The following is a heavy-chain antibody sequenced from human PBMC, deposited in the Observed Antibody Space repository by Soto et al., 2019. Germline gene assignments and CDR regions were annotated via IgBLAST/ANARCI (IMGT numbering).Heavy chain of an antibody. CDR1: GFSLSTSGVG. D-gene: IGHD3-10*01. CDR3: AHWATWFGEGNYAFDI. V-gene: IGHV2-5*02. CDR2: IYWADDK. Sequence: QITLKESGPTLVKPTQTLTLTCTFSGFSLSTSGVGVGWIRQPPGKALEWLALIYWADDKRYSPSLKSRLTITKDTSKNQVVLTMTNIEPVETATYYFAHWATWFGEGNYAFDIWGPGTMVTVSS. J-gene: IGHJ3*02.